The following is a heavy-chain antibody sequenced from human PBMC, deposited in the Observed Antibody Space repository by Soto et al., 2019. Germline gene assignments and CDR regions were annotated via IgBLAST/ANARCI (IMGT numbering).Heavy chain of an antibody. CDR2: IKEDGSEK. Sequence: GGSLRLSCAASGFTFSSYWMGWARQAPGKGLEWLANIKEDGSEKYYVDSAKGRFTISRDNAKNSLYLQMNSLRAEDTAVYYCARLRVVAGYWGQGTLVTVSS. V-gene: IGHV3-7*01. CDR1: GFTFSSYW. CDR3: ARLRVVAGY. J-gene: IGHJ4*02. D-gene: IGHD2-15*01.